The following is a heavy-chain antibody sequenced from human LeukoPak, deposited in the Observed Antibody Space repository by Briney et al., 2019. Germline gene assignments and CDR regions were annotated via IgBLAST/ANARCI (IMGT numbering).Heavy chain of an antibody. CDR3: AKDDGVYDILTGQPPIGGMDV. Sequence: PGGSLRLSCAASGFAFSSYAMSWVRQAPGKGLEWVLAISGSGGSTYYADSVKGRFTISRDNSKNTLYLQMNSLGAEDTAVYYCAKDDGVYDILTGQPPIGGMDVWGQGTTVTVSS. CDR1: GFAFSSYA. V-gene: IGHV3-23*01. D-gene: IGHD3-9*01. J-gene: IGHJ6*02. CDR2: ISGSGGST.